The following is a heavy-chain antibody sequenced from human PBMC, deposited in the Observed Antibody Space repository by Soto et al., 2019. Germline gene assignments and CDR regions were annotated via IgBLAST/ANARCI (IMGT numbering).Heavy chain of an antibody. J-gene: IGHJ4*02. V-gene: IGHV1-8*01. CDR1: RYXFINYD. D-gene: IGHD4-4*01. Sequence: XEVXKPGASVKVSCKASRYXFINYDINWVXQATGQGXEWMGWMNPKSGNTGYAQNFQGRVTMTRNTSISTAYMELSSLRSEDTAVYYCARSPSWETTVSPYYFDYWGQGTLVTVSS. CDR2: MNPKSGNT. CDR3: ARSPSWETTVSPYYFDY.